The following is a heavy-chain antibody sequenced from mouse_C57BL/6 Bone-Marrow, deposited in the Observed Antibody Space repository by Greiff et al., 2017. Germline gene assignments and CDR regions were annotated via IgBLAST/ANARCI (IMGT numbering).Heavy chain of an antibody. D-gene: IGHD1-1*01. V-gene: IGHV1-22*01. CDR3: ARKEASLLLTAY. CDR1: GYTFTDYN. Sequence: VQLKQSGPELVKPGASVKMSCKASGYTFTDYNMHWVKQSHGKSLEWIGYINPNNGGTSYNQKFKGKATLTVNKSSSTAYMELRSLTSEESAVYYWARKEASLLLTAYWGQGTLVTVSA. J-gene: IGHJ3*01. CDR2: INPNNGGT.